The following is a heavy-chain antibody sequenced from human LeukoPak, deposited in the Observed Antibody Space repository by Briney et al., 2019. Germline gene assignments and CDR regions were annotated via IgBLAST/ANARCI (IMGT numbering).Heavy chain of an antibody. CDR2: IVTSGIISGNT. D-gene: IGHD3-10*01. CDR1: VGSTSSYY. J-gene: IGHJ4*02. CDR3: ARGLPVGFRYYYGSGSSYGIDY. V-gene: IGHV4-4*07. Sequence: SETLSLTCTVSVGSTSSYYWSWIRQPPGKGLEWIGRIVTSGIISGNTNYNPSLASRVTMSVDASKNQFSLKLTSVTAADTAVYYCARGLPVGFRYYYGSGSSYGIDYWGQGTLVTVSS.